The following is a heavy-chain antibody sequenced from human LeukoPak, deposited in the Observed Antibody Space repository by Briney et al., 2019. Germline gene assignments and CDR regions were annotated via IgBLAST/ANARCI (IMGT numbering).Heavy chain of an antibody. Sequence: GGSLRLSCAASGFTFSNYAIHWVRQAPGKGLEWVAVISFDGSDQYYTDSVKGRFTISRDNSKKTLYLQMNSLRGEDTAVYYCARDSSSRYFYDYFMDVWGKGTTVTVSS. CDR2: ISFDGSDQ. CDR3: ARDSSSRYFYDYFMDV. CDR1: GFTFSNYA. J-gene: IGHJ6*03. V-gene: IGHV3-30*04. D-gene: IGHD6-6*01.